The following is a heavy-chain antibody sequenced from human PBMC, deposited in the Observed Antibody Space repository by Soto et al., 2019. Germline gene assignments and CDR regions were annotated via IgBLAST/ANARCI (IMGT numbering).Heavy chain of an antibody. V-gene: IGHV4-59*01. J-gene: IGHJ6*03. D-gene: IGHD1-7*01. CDR2: IYYSGST. Sequence: SETLSLTCTVSGGSISSYYWSWIRQPPGKGLEWIGYIYYSGSTNYNPPLKSRVTISVDTSKNQFSLKLSSVTAADTAVYYCARVKVELRKASYYYYYMDVWGKGTTVTVSS. CDR1: GGSISSYY. CDR3: ARVKVELRKASYYYYYMDV.